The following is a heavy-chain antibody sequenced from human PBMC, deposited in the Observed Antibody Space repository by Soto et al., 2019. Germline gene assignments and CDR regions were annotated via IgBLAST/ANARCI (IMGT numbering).Heavy chain of an antibody. J-gene: IGHJ4*02. CDR3: AREYSSFGY. CDR1: GGSISPYY. Sequence: QVQLQESGPGLVKPSETLSLTCTVSGGSISPYYWHWIRQPPGKGLEWIGYIHDSGAIYYNPSLNSRLVLSMDMSTRQFSLRLNPVTAADTAVYYCAREYSSFGYWGRGAPVTVSS. D-gene: IGHD4-4*01. V-gene: IGHV4-59*01. CDR2: IHDSGAI.